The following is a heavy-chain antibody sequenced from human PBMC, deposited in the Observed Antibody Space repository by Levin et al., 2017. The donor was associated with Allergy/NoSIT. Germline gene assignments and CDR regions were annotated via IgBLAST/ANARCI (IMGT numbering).Heavy chain of an antibody. Sequence: GGSLRLSCAVSGFIFSNYGMSWVRQAPGKGLEWVSAISGSGGSTYYADSVKGRFTISRDISKNTLSLQLNSLRAEDTAVYYCAKGVVLMGSGANPYYFGYWCQGTLVTVSS. V-gene: IGHV3-23*01. CDR1: GFIFSNYG. J-gene: IGHJ4*02. D-gene: IGHD2-8*01. CDR2: ISGSGGST. CDR3: AKGVVLMGSGANPYYFGY.